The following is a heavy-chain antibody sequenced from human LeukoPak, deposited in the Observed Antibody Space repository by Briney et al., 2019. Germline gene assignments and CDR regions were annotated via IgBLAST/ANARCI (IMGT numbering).Heavy chain of an antibody. Sequence: GGSLRLSCAASGFTFNNHWMSWVRQAPGKGLEWVANIKQDGSEKYYVDSVKGRFTISRNNSKNTLYLQMNSLRAEDTAVYYCARGGGNCLDYWGQGTLVAVSS. D-gene: IGHD4-23*01. J-gene: IGHJ4*02. CDR2: IKQDGSEK. CDR1: GFTFNNHW. CDR3: ARGGGNCLDY. V-gene: IGHV3-7*04.